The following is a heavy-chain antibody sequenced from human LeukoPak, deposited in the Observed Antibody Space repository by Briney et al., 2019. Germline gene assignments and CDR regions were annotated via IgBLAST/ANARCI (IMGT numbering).Heavy chain of an antibody. CDR1: GFTFDDYA. J-gene: IGHJ4*02. Sequence: PGRSLRLSCAASGFTFDDYAMHWVRHAPGKGLEWVSGISWNSGSIGYADSVKGRFTISRDNAKNSLYLQMNSLRAEDTALYYCAKGEGAIGYWGQGTLVTVSS. D-gene: IGHD3-16*02. CDR2: ISWNSGSI. V-gene: IGHV3-9*01. CDR3: AKGEGAIGY.